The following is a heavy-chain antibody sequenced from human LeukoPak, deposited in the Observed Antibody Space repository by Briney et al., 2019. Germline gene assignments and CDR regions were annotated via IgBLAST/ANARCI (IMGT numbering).Heavy chain of an antibody. V-gene: IGHV1-69*13. Sequence: SVKVSCKASGGTFSNYAINWVRQAPGQGLEWMGGIIPFFGTTNYAQKFQGRVTITADESTSTAYMELSSLRSEDTAVYYCARDRNTIFGVEHDAFDIWGQGTMVTVSS. CDR2: IIPFFGTT. J-gene: IGHJ3*02. CDR3: ARDRNTIFGVEHDAFDI. D-gene: IGHD3-3*01. CDR1: GGTFSNYA.